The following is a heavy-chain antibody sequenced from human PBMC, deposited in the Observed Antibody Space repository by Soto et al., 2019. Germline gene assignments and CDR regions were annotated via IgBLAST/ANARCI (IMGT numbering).Heavy chain of an antibody. V-gene: IGHV3-30*18. CDR2: ISYDGSNK. D-gene: IGHD3-10*01. J-gene: IGHJ4*02. Sequence: QVQLVESGGGVVQPGRSLRLSCAASGFTFSSYGMHWVRQAPGKGLEWVAVISYDGSNKYYADSVKGRFTISRDNSKKTLYLQMNSLRAEDTAVYYCAKGGPMVRGPRGYFDYWGQGTLVTVSS. CDR1: GFTFSSYG. CDR3: AKGGPMVRGPRGYFDY.